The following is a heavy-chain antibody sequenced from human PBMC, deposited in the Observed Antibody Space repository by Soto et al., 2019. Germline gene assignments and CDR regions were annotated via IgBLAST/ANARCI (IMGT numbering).Heavy chain of an antibody. V-gene: IGHV3-30*04. CDR2: VSFDGKVT. CDR3: AREPYGDSQYFDY. D-gene: IGHD2-21*02. Sequence: QVQLVESGGDMVQAGTSLRLSCTGSGFTFNSLSLQWVRQGPDKGLEWVAVVSFDGKVTYYADSVKGRFTVSRDNSKNTIHLQANSLRAEDTAVYYCAREPYGDSQYFDYWGQGTPVTVSS. CDR1: GFTFNSLS. J-gene: IGHJ4*02.